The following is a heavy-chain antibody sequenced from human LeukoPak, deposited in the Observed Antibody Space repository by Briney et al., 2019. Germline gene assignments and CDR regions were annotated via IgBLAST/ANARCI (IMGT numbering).Heavy chain of an antibody. V-gene: IGHV4-34*01. Sequence: SETLSLTCAVYGGSFSGYYWSWIRQPPGKGLEWIGEINHSGSTNYNPPLKRRGTISVDTSKNQFSLKLSSVTAADTAVYYCASAEAYYDFWSGYSDWFDPWGQGTLVAVSS. CDR2: INHSGST. CDR3: ASAEAYYDFWSGYSDWFDP. J-gene: IGHJ5*02. D-gene: IGHD3-3*01. CDR1: GGSFSGYY.